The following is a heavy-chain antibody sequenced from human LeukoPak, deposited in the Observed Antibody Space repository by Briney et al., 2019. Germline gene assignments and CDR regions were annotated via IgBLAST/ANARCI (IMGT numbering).Heavy chain of an antibody. J-gene: IGHJ4*02. Sequence: GGSLRLSCSASEFTFSSFAMHWVRQAPGKGLQYVSGISSNGGSTYHADSVKDRLTISRDNSRNTLFLQMSSLRAEDTAVYYCVKEFCSDGVCYCYFDYWGQGTLVTVSS. CDR1: EFTFSSFA. CDR2: ISSNGGST. CDR3: VKEFCSDGVCYCYFDY. D-gene: IGHD2-8*01. V-gene: IGHV3-64D*06.